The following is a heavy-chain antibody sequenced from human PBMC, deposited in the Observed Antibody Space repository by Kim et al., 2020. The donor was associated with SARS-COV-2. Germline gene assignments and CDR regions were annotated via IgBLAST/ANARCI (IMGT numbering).Heavy chain of an antibody. Sequence: DAVKGRITIPRNKAKNSLYLQMNSLRDEGAAVYYCAREGLYSSGWYYFDYWGQGTLVTVSS. V-gene: IGHV3-48*02. CDR3: AREGLYSSGWYYFDY. J-gene: IGHJ4*02. D-gene: IGHD6-19*01.